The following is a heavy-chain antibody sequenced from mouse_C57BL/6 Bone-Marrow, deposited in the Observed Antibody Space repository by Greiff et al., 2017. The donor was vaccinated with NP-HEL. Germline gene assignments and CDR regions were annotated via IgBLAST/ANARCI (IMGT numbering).Heavy chain of an antibody. J-gene: IGHJ2*01. CDR2: IDPETGGT. V-gene: IGHV1-15*01. Sequence: QVQLQQSGAELVRPGASVTLSCKASGYTFTDYDMHWVKQTPVHGLEWIGAIDPETGGTAYNQKFKGKAILTADKSSSPAYMELRSLTSEDSAVYYCTRSLPLYYYGSSYLDYWGQGTTLTVSS. D-gene: IGHD1-1*01. CDR3: TRSLPLYYYGSSYLDY. CDR1: GYTFTDYD.